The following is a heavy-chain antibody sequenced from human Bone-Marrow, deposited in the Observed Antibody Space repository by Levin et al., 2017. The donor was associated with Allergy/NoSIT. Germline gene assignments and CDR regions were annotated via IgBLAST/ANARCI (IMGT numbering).Heavy chain of an antibody. CDR3: TKDDPLSTD. D-gene: IGHD2-2*01. Sequence: TGGSLRLSCAASGFTFSNAWMSWVRQAPGKGLEWVGRIKGEINGGTRDYAAPVKGRFTISRDDSKNTLHLQMDSLKTEDTAVYYCTKDDPLSTDWGQGTLVSVSS. J-gene: IGHJ4*02. V-gene: IGHV3-15*01. CDR2: IKGEINGGTR. CDR1: GFTFSNAW.